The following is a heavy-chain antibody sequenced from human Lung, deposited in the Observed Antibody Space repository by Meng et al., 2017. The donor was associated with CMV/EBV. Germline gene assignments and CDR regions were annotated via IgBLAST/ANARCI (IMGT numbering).Heavy chain of an antibody. D-gene: IGHD5-12*01. Sequence: SLKVSXKASGYTFTGYYMLWVRQAPGQGLEWRGWINPNSDVTNSAQKFQARVTMTTDTSISSANMELTRLRSDDTAVYVCARPRQHSGYDLGGDGFDIWGQGXMVTVSS. CDR3: ARPRQHSGYDLGGDGFDI. V-gene: IGHV1-2*02. J-gene: IGHJ3*02. CDR2: INPNSDVT. CDR1: GYTFTGYY.